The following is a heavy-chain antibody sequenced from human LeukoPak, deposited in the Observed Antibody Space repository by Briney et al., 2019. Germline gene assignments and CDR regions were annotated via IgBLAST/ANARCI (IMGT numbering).Heavy chain of an antibody. V-gene: IGHV3-23*01. Sequence: GGSLRLSCAASGFTFSSYAMSWVRQAPGKGLEWVSAISGSGGSTYYADSVKGRFTISRDNSKNTLYLQMNSLRAEDTAVYYCAKDTRHQLYYYDSSGYYLLNWFDPWGQGTLVTVSS. CDR3: AKDTRHQLYYYDSSGYYLLNWFDP. D-gene: IGHD3-22*01. CDR2: ISGSGGST. CDR1: GFTFSSYA. J-gene: IGHJ5*02.